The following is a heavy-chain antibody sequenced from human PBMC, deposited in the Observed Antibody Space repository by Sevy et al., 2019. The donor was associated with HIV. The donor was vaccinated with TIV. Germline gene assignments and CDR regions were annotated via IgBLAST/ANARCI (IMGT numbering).Heavy chain of an antibody. Sequence: SETLSLTCAVYGGSFSGYYWSWIRHPPGKGLEWIGEINHSGSTNYNPSLKSRVTISVDTSKNQFSLKLSSVTAADTAVYYCARGTYYYGSGSYYKSHGPFDYWGQGTLVTVSS. CDR1: GGSFSGYY. CDR2: INHSGST. D-gene: IGHD3-10*01. J-gene: IGHJ4*02. V-gene: IGHV4-34*01. CDR3: ARGTYYYGSGSYYKSHGPFDY.